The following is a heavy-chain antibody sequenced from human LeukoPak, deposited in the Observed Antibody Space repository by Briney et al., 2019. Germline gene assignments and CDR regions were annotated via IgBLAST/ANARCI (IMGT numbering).Heavy chain of an antibody. Sequence: KPGGSLRLSCAASGFTFSSYSMNWVRQAPGKGLEWVSSISSSSSYIYYADSVKGRFTISRDNAKNSLYLQMNSLRAEDTAVYYCARDLNYYDSSGYYYGRSVDYWGQGTLVTVSS. CDR1: GFTFSSYS. V-gene: IGHV3-21*01. CDR2: ISSSSSYI. D-gene: IGHD3-22*01. CDR3: ARDLNYYDSSGYYYGRSVDY. J-gene: IGHJ4*02.